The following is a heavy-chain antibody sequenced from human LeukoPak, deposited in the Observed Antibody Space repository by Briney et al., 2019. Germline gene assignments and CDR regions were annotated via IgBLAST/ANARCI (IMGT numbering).Heavy chain of an antibody. CDR1: GGSISSYY. CDR2: AYYSGST. CDR3: ARDSPRYCSSTSCYTRYYYYYMDV. Sequence: SETLSLTCTVNVSGGSISSYYWSWIRQPPGKGLEWIGYAYYSGSTNYNPSLKSRVTISVDTSKNQFSLKLSSVTAADTAVYYCARDSPRYCSSTSCYTRYYYYYMDVWGKGTTVTVSS. V-gene: IGHV4-59*12. J-gene: IGHJ6*03. D-gene: IGHD2-2*02.